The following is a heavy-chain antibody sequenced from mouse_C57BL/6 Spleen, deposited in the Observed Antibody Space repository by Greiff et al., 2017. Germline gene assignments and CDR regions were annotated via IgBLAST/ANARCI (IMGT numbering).Heavy chain of an antibody. V-gene: IGHV5-9-1*02. D-gene: IGHD1-1*01. Sequence: EVKLVESGEGLVKPGGSLKLSCAASGFTFSSYAMSWVRQTPEKRLEWVAYISSGGDYIYYADTVKGRFTISRDNARNTLYLQMSSLKSEDTAMDYCTREGGSSSYAMDYWGQGTSVTVSS. J-gene: IGHJ4*01. CDR1: GFTFSSYA. CDR3: TREGGSSSYAMDY. CDR2: ISSGGDYI.